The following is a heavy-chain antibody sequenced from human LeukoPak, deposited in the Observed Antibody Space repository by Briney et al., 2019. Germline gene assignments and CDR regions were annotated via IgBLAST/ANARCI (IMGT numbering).Heavy chain of an antibody. Sequence: ASVKVSCKVSGYTLTELSMHWVRQAPGKGLEWMGGFDPEDGETIYAQKFQGRVTMTEDTSTDTAYMELSSLRSEDTAVYYCAREGLYYDFWSGYYISNYYYYYMDVWGKGTTVTVSS. J-gene: IGHJ6*03. CDR3: AREGLYYDFWSGYYISNYYYYYMDV. CDR2: FDPEDGET. D-gene: IGHD3-3*01. CDR1: GYTLTELS. V-gene: IGHV1-24*01.